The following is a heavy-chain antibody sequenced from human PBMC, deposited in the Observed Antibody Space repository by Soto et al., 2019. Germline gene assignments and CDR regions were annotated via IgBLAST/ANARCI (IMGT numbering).Heavy chain of an antibody. CDR1: GFTFSNYA. V-gene: IGHV3-23*01. Sequence: PVGSVRLSCAASGFTFSNYAMGWVRQTPGKGLEWVSGISARGDSTYYADSVKGRFTISRDSSRDTLYLQMNSLRAEDTAVYSCVKVYSSASYFPDYWGQGTLVTVSS. J-gene: IGHJ4*02. CDR2: ISARGDST. CDR3: VKVYSSASYFPDY. D-gene: IGHD3-22*01.